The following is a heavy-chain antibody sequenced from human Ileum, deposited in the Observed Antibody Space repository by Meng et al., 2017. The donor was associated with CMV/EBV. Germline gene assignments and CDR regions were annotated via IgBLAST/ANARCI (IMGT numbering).Heavy chain of an antibody. CDR1: GFTLSSYW. Sequence: GGSLRLSCAASGFTLSSYWMHWVRQAPGKGLVWVARMSSDGISTAYADSVKGRFTISRDNAKNSLYLQMNSLRAEDTAVYYCATRRHVSGDVWGQGTTVTVSS. V-gene: IGHV3-74*01. CDR2: MSSDGIST. J-gene: IGHJ6*02. CDR3: ATRRHVSGDV.